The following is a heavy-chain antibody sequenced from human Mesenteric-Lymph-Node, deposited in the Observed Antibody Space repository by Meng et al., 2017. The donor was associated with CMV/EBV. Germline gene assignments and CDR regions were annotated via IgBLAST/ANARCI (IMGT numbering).Heavy chain of an antibody. CDR2: IYHSGTT. J-gene: IGHJ4*02. V-gene: IGHV4-38-2*02. D-gene: IGHD6-13*01. CDR3: ARGGIAAAGTLVY. Sequence: SETLSLTCTVSGYSISSGYYWGWIRQPPGKGLEWIGSIYHSGTTYYNPSLKSRVTISVDTSKNQFSLKLSSVTAADTAVYYCARGGIAAAGTLVYWGQGTLVTVSS. CDR1: GYSISSGYY.